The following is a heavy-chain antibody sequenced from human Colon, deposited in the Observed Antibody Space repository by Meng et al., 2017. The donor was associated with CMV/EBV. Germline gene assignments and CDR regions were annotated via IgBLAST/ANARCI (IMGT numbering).Heavy chain of an antibody. Sequence: GESLKISCAASEFTISSYWMSWVRQAPGKGLEWVANIKQDGSEKYYVDSVKGRFTISRDNAKNSVYLQMNSLRAEDTALYYCARCNIAVPGGDYWGQGTLVTVSS. CDR3: ARCNIAVPGGDY. J-gene: IGHJ4*02. CDR2: IKQDGSEK. V-gene: IGHV3-7*01. D-gene: IGHD6-19*01. CDR1: EFTISSYW.